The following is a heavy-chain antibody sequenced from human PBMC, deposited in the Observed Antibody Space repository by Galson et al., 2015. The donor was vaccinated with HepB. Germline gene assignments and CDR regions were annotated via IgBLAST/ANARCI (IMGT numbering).Heavy chain of an antibody. D-gene: IGHD4-23*01. CDR2: ISNDGSNK. CDR3: AGGVRWIDY. V-gene: IGHV3-30*03. CDR1: GFSFRNYG. J-gene: IGHJ4*02. Sequence: SLRLSCAVSGFSFRNYGMNWVRQAPGKGLEWVAFISNDGSNKNYLDSVKGRFTISRDNSKNTLFLQMNSLRVEDTAVYYCAGGVRWIDYWGQGTLVTVSS.